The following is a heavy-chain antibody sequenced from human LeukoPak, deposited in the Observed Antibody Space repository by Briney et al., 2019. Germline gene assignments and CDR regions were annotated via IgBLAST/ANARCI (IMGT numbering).Heavy chain of an antibody. CDR2: INHSGST. CDR3: ARYDFWSGYYTGRYGMDV. D-gene: IGHD3-3*01. Sequence: NPSETLSLTCAVYGGSFSGYYWSWIRQPPGKGLEWIGEINHSGSTNYNPSLKSRVTISVDTSKNQFSLKLSSVTAADTAVYYCARYDFWSGYYTGRYGMDVWGQGTTVTVSS. V-gene: IGHV4-34*01. CDR1: GGSFSGYY. J-gene: IGHJ6*02.